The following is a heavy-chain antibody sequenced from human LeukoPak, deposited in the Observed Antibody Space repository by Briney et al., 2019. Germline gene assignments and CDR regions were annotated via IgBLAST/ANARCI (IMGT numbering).Heavy chain of an antibody. D-gene: IGHD5-24*01. CDR2: ISSSSSYI. Sequence: PGGSLRLSCAASGFTFSSYSMNWVRQAPGKGLEWVSSISSSSSYIYYADSVKGRFTISRDNAKNSLYLQMNSLRAEDTAVYYCARVDYRDGYNQKLDYWGQGTLVTVSS. J-gene: IGHJ4*02. CDR3: ARVDYRDGYNQKLDY. V-gene: IGHV3-21*01. CDR1: GFTFSSYS.